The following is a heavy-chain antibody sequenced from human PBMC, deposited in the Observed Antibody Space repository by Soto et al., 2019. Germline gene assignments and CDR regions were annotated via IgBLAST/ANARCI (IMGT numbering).Heavy chain of an antibody. V-gene: IGHV3-7*04. D-gene: IGHD3-16*01. CDR2: VNQDGSDQ. CDR1: GFTFSRSW. Sequence: EVQLVESGGGLVQPGGSLRLTCAASGFTFSRSWMSWVRQAPGKGLEWVANVNQDGSDQNYVDSVRGRFTVSRDNAKNSLFLEINSLRAEDTGVYYWGGGGGNFDHWGQGTLVTVSS. J-gene: IGHJ4*02. CDR3: GGGGGNFDH.